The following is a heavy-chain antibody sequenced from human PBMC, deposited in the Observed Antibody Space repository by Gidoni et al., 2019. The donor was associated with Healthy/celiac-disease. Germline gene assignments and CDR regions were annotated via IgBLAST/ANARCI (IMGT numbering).Heavy chain of an antibody. Sequence: QVQLQQWGAGLLKPSETLSLTCAVYGGSFSGYYWSWIRQPPGKGLEWIGEINHSGSTNYNPSLKSRVTISVDTSKNQFSLKLSSVTAADTAVYYCARGAPRWLGPYYFDYWGQGTLVTVSS. D-gene: IGHD6-19*01. J-gene: IGHJ4*02. V-gene: IGHV4-34*01. CDR1: GGSFSGYY. CDR3: ARGAPRWLGPYYFDY. CDR2: INHSGST.